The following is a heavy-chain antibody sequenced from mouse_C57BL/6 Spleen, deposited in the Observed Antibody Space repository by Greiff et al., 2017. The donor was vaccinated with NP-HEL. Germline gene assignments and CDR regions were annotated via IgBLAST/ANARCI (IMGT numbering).Heavy chain of an antibody. D-gene: IGHD2-4*01. CDR3: ARGSYYDYAGYYAMDY. CDR1: GYTFTDYY. V-gene: IGHV1-26*01. J-gene: IGHJ4*01. CDR2: INPNNGGT. Sequence: EVKLQQSGPELVKPGASVKISCKASGYTFTDYYMNWVKQSHGKSLEWIGDINPNNGGTSYNQKFKGKATLTVDKSSSTAYMELRSLTSEDSAVYYCARGSYYDYAGYYAMDYWGQGTSVTVSS.